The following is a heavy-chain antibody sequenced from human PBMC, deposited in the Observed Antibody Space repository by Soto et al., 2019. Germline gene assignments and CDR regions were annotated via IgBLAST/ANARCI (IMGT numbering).Heavy chain of an antibody. CDR1: GGSFSGYY. D-gene: IGHD3-22*01. Sequence: SETLSLTCAVYGGSFSGYYWSWIRQPPGKGLEWIGEINHSGSTNYNPSLKSRVTISVDTSKNQFPLKLSSVTAADTAVYYCARTINNDSSGYLYWGQGTLVTVSS. CDR2: INHSGST. CDR3: ARTINNDSSGYLY. V-gene: IGHV4-34*01. J-gene: IGHJ4*02.